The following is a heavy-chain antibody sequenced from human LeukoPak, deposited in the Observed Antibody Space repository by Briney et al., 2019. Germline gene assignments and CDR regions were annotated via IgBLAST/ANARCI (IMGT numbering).Heavy chain of an antibody. V-gene: IGHV4-34*01. J-gene: IGHJ5*02. D-gene: IGHD6-13*01. CDR3: ARYEAAAGTAYWFDP. CDR1: GGSFSGYY. Sequence: SETLSLTCAVYGGSFSGYYWSWIRQPPGKGLEWIGEINHSGSTNYNPSLKSRVTISVDTSKNQFSLKLSSVTAADTAVYYCARYEAAAGTAYWFDPWGQGTLVTVSS. CDR2: INHSGST.